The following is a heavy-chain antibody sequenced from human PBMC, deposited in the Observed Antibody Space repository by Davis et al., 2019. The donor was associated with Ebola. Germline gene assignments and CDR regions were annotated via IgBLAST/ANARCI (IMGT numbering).Heavy chain of an antibody. D-gene: IGHD5-18*01. Sequence: GGSLRLSCAASGFTFSSYAMSWVRQAPGKGLEWVSAISGSGGSTYYADSVKGRFTISRDNSKNTLYLQMNSLRAEDTAVYYCAKEQRQQLWSLYYYYGMDVWGQGTTVTVSS. J-gene: IGHJ6*02. V-gene: IGHV3-23*01. CDR3: AKEQRQQLWSLYYYYGMDV. CDR2: ISGSGGST. CDR1: GFTFSSYA.